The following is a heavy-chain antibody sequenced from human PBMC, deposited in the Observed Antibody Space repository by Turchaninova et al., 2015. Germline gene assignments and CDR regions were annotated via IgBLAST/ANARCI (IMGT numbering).Heavy chain of an antibody. Sequence: QVQLQASGPGLVKPSETLSLPCTVPGCSISSYYWIWIRQPAGKGLEWIGRVYTSGSIDYNPSLKSRVTISVDKSKSQFSLKLSSVTAADTAVYFCAHSGYASNFEFWGQGTLVTVSS. J-gene: IGHJ4*02. D-gene: IGHD5-12*01. CDR2: VYTSGSI. V-gene: IGHV4-4*07. CDR3: AHSGYASNFEF. CDR1: GCSISSYY.